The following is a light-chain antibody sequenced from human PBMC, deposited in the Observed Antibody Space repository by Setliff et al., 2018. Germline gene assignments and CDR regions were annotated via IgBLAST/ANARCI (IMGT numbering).Light chain of an antibody. CDR1: SSDVGGYDY. CDR2: EVT. Sequence: QSVLTQPPSASGSPGQSVTISCTGTSSDVGGYDYVSWYQQHPGKAPKLILYEVTKRPSGVPDRFSGSKSGNTASLTVSGLQAEDEADYYCSSYTSSRTYLFGTGTKVTVL. J-gene: IGLJ1*01. V-gene: IGLV2-8*01. CDR3: SSYTSSRTYL.